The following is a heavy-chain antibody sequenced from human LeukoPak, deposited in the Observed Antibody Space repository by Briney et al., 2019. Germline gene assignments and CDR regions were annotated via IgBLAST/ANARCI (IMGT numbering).Heavy chain of an antibody. CDR2: ISHSGDI. Sequence: SETLSLTSAVYGGPFSGYYRSWIRQPPRKGLEWIGEISHSGDISYNPSLKSRVTISLDTSKNQFSLKLTSVAAADTAVYYCARGPHYSSSWYNYWGQGTLLTVSS. J-gene: IGHJ4*02. CDR1: GGPFSGYY. V-gene: IGHV4-34*01. CDR3: ARGPHYSSSWYNY. D-gene: IGHD6-13*01.